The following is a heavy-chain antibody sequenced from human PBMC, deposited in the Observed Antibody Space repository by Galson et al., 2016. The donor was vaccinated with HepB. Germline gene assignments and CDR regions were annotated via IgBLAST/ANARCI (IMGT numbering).Heavy chain of an antibody. CDR1: GFTFSHYG. Sequence: SLRLSCAASGFTFSHYGMHWVRQAPGKGLEWVAVISYDGSNKYSTESVKGRFTISRDNAKNTLYVQMNSLRAEDTAVYYCARAGFKGFSNGMDVWGQGTTVTVSS. D-gene: IGHD2/OR15-2a*01. CDR3: ARAGFKGFSNGMDV. V-gene: IGHV3-30*03. CDR2: ISYDGSNK. J-gene: IGHJ6*02.